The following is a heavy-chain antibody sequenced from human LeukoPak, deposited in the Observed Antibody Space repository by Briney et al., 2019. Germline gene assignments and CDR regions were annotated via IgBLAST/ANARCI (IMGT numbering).Heavy chain of an antibody. D-gene: IGHD3-22*01. CDR3: ARGQLRYYYDSSGYYSGGSWFDP. J-gene: IGHJ5*02. Sequence: ASVKVSCKASGYTFTSYDINWVRQATGQGLEWMGWMNPNSGDTGYAQTFQGRVTMTRDTSVGTAYMELSSLRSEDTAVYYCARGQLRYYYDSSGYYSGGSWFDPWGQGTLVTVSS. CDR1: GYTFTSYD. V-gene: IGHV1-8*01. CDR2: MNPNSGDT.